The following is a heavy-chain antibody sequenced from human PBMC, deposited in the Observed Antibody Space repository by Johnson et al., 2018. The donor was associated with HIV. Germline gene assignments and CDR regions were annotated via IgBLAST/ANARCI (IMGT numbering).Heavy chain of an antibody. CDR2: INWNGGST. Sequence: VQLVESGGGVVRPGGSLRLSCAASGFTFDDYGMSWVRQAPGKGLVWVSGINWNGGSTGYADPVKGRFTISRDNAKNSLYLQMNSLRAEDTALYYFAGVLAGTYYFDSSGPDGHDAFDIWGQGTMVTVSS. CDR1: GFTFDDYG. V-gene: IGHV3-20*04. CDR3: AGVLAGTYYFDSSGPDGHDAFDI. J-gene: IGHJ3*02. D-gene: IGHD3-22*01.